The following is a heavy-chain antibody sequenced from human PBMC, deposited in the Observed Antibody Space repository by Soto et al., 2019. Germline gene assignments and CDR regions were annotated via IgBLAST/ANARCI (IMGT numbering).Heavy chain of an antibody. D-gene: IGHD3-22*01. Sequence: TLSLTCTVSGCSISSGDYYWIWIRQPPGKGLEWIGYIYYSGSTYHNPSLKSRVTISVDTSKNQFSLKLSSVTAADTAVYYCSRVRVEFHDSSGYYVFEYWGQGTLVTVSS. V-gene: IGHV4-30-4*01. CDR1: GCSISSGDYY. CDR3: SRVRVEFHDSSGYYVFEY. J-gene: IGHJ4*02. CDR2: IYYSGST.